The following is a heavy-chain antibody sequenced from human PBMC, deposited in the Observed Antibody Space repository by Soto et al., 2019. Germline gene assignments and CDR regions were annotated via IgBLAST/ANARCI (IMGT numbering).Heavy chain of an antibody. V-gene: IGHV1-18*01. Sequence: ASVKVSFKASGYTFTSYGISWVRQAPGQGLEWMGWISAYNGNTNYAQKLQGRVTMTTDTSTSTAYMELRSLRSDDTAVYYCARDVYSGSYIVGGWFDPWGQGTLVTV. D-gene: IGHD1-26*01. CDR3: ARDVYSGSYIVGGWFDP. CDR2: ISAYNGNT. CDR1: GYTFTSYG. J-gene: IGHJ5*02.